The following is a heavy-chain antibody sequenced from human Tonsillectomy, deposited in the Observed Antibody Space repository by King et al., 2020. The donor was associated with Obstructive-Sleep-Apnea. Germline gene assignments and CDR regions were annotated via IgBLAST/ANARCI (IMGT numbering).Heavy chain of an antibody. CDR1: GFTFGDDA. J-gene: IGHJ4*02. Sequence: VQLVESGGGLVQPGRSLRLSCTASGFTFGDDAMSWFRQAPGKGLEWVGFIRRKVYGGTTEYAESVKGRFTISRDDSKSIAYLQMTILKTEDTAVYYCTRDLGYYDTSGYLGFYWGQGTLVTVSS. CDR2: IRRKVYGGTT. D-gene: IGHD3-22*01. V-gene: IGHV3-49*03. CDR3: TRDLGYYDTSGYLGFY.